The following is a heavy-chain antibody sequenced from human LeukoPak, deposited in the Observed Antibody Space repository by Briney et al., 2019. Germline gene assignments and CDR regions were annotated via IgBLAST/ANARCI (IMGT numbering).Heavy chain of an antibody. CDR2: INSDGIDT. D-gene: IGHD3-3*01. J-gene: IGHJ6*03. CDR3: ARSDDPNDFWSTCNDYYYMDV. CDR1: GFTFSSYW. Sequence: GGSLRLSCAASGFTFSSYWMHWVRQTPGKGLVWVSRINSDGIDTNFADSVKGRFTISRDNAKNTLYLQMNSLRAEDTGVYYCARSDDPNDFWSTCNDYYYMDVWGKGTTVTVSS. V-gene: IGHV3-74*01.